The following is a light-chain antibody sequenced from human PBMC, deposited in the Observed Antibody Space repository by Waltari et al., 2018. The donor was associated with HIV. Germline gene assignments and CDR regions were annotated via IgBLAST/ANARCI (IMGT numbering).Light chain of an antibody. CDR1: ALPKQY. Sequence: SYELTQPPSVSVSPGQTARITCSGDALPKQYAYWYQQKPGQAPVLVIYKDSERPSGSPGGFDGSSSGKKVTFAISGVQGEDEADYYCQSADSSGTFVVFGGGTKLTVL. V-gene: IGLV3-25*03. CDR2: KDS. CDR3: QSADSSGTFVV. J-gene: IGLJ2*01.